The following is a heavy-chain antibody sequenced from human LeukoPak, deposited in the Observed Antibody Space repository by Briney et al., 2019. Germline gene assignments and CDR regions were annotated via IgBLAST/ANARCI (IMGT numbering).Heavy chain of an antibody. CDR1: GFTFSSYA. CDR2: ISYDGSNK. J-gene: IGHJ4*02. D-gene: IGHD3-3*01. Sequence: GRSLRLSCAASGFTFSSYAMHWVRQAPGKGLEWVAVISYDGSNKYYADSVKGRFTISRDNSKNTLYLQMNSVRAEDTAVYYCARAPQDYDFWSRYGLKPDYWGQGTLVSVSS. CDR3: ARAPQDYDFWSRYGLKPDY. V-gene: IGHV3-30*01.